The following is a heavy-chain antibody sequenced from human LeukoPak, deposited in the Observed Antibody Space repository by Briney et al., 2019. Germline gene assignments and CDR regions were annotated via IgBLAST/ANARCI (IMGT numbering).Heavy chain of an antibody. V-gene: IGHV4-4*02. CDR2: ILYSGIT. D-gene: IGHD3-10*01. Sequence: SGTLSLTCAVSGGSISISNWWSWVRQPPGKEPEWIGGILYSGITYYNPSLKSPVTISVDTSKNQFSLKLTSVTAADTAVYYCARHLDYYGSGSYLGLWGQGTLVTVSS. CDR3: ARHLDYYGSGSYLGL. J-gene: IGHJ4*02. CDR1: GGSISISNW.